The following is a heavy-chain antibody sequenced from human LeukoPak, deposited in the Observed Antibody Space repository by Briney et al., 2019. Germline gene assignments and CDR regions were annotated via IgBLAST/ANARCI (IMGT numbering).Heavy chain of an antibody. J-gene: IGHJ4*02. CDR1: GGTFSSYA. D-gene: IGHD3-9*01. CDR3: ARDVYDILTGRKRGFDY. Sequence: ASVKVSCKASGGTFSSYAISWVRQAPGQGLEWMGGIIPIFGTANYAQKFQGRVTMTRDTSTSTVYMELSSLRSEDTAVYYCARDVYDILTGRKRGFDYWGQGTLVTVSS. V-gene: IGHV1-69*05. CDR2: IIPIFGTA.